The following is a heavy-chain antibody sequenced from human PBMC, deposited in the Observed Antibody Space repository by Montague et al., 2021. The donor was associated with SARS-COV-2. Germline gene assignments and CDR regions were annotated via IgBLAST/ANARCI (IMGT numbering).Heavy chain of an antibody. V-gene: IGHV4-39*01. CDR3: ARQLSLTSGTGFDY. D-gene: IGHD6-13*01. CDR2: FFYPGST. CDR1: GGSISNSSYY. J-gene: IGHJ4*02. Sequence: SETLSLTCTVSGGSISNSSYYWGWIHQPPGKGLEWVGSFFYPGSTYYKSSLISRVTLSVDTSKNQVSLRLTSVTAADTAVYFCARQLSLTSGTGFDYWGQGTVVTVSS.